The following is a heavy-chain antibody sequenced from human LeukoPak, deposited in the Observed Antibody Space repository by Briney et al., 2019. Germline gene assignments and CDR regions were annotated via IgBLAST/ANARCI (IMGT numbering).Heavy chain of an antibody. D-gene: IGHD5-18*01. Sequence: GGSLRLSCAASGFTFSSYSMNWVRQAPGKGLEWVSYISSSSSTIYYADSVKGRFTISRDNAKNSLYLQMNSLRDEDSAVYYCAGVPRGYSYGYLSDYWDQGTLVTVSS. J-gene: IGHJ4*02. CDR3: AGVPRGYSYGYLSDY. CDR2: ISSSSSTI. CDR1: GFTFSSYS. V-gene: IGHV3-48*02.